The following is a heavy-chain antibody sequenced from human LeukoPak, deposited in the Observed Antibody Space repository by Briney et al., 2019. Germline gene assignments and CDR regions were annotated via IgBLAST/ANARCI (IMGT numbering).Heavy chain of an antibody. CDR2: IYPGDSGT. D-gene: IGHD5-18*01. CDR1: GYSFTNYW. CDR3: ARLRQLWTLDY. Sequence: HGESLKISCKASGYSFTNYWIGWVRQMPGKGLERMGIIYPGDSGTRYSPSFQGQVTISADKSTNTAYLQWHSLKSSDTAMYYCARLRQLWTLDYWGQGTLVTVSS. V-gene: IGHV5-51*01. J-gene: IGHJ4*02.